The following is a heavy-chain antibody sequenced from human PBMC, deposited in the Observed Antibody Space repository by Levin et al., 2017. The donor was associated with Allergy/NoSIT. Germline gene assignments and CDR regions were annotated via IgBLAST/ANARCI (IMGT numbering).Heavy chain of an antibody. CDR3: ARGAPSTRPLTYYDFWSGYYPRGYYYGMDV. D-gene: IGHD3-3*01. Sequence: PGGSLRLSCAVYGGSFSGYYWSWIRQPPGKGLEWIGEINHSGSTNYNPSLKSRVTISVDTSKNQFSLKLSSVTAADTAVYYCARGAPSTRPLTYYDFWSGYYPRGYYYGMDVWGQGTTVTVSS. CDR1: GGSFSGYY. V-gene: IGHV4-34*01. CDR2: INHSGST. J-gene: IGHJ6*02.